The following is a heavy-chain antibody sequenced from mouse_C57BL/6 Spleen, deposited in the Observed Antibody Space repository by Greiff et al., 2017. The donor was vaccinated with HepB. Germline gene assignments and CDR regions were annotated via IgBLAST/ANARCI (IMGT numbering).Heavy chain of an antibody. V-gene: IGHV1-85*01. D-gene: IGHD2-1*01. Sequence: QVHVKQSGPELVKPGASVKLSCKASGYTFTSYDINWVKQRPGQGLEWIGWIYPRDGSTKYNEKFKGKATLTVDTSSSTAYMELHSLTSEDSAVYFCARRPYGNYVHYYAMDYWGQGTSVTVSS. CDR3: ARRPYGNYVHYYAMDY. CDR1: GYTFTSYD. J-gene: IGHJ4*01. CDR2: IYPRDGST.